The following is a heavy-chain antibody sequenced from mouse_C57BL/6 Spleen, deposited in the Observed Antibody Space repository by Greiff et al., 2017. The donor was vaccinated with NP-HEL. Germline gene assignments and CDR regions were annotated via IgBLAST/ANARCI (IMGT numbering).Heavy chain of an antibody. V-gene: IGHV1-12*01. Sequence: LQQSGAELVRPGASVKMSCKASGYTFTSYNMHWVKQTPRQGLEWIGAIYPGNGDTSYNQKFKGKATLTVDKSSSTAYMQLSSLTSEDSAVYFCARRYYGSSYGAMDYWGQGTSVTVSS. D-gene: IGHD1-1*01. J-gene: IGHJ4*01. CDR2: IYPGNGDT. CDR3: ARRYYGSSYGAMDY. CDR1: GYTFTSYN.